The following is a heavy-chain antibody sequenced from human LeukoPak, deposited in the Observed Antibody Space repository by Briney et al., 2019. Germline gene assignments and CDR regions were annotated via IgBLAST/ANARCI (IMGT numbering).Heavy chain of an antibody. V-gene: IGHV1-18*01. CDR2: ISAYNGNT. Sequence: ASVKVSCKASGYTFTSYGISWVRQAPGQGLEWMGWISAYNGNTNYAQKLQGRVTMTTDTSTSTAYMELRSLRSDDTAVYYCARRAWEGGSGSKYVDYWGQGTLVTVSS. J-gene: IGHJ4*02. CDR1: GYTFTSYG. CDR3: ARRAWEGGSGSKYVDY. D-gene: IGHD3-10*01.